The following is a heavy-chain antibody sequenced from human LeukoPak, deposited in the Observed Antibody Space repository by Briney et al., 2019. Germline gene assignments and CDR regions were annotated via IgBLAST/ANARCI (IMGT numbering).Heavy chain of an antibody. CDR1: GYTFTGYY. J-gene: IGHJ5*02. CDR2: INPNSGGT. Sequence: GASVKVSCKASGYTFTGYYMHWVRQAPGQGLEWMGWINPNSGGTNYAQKFQGRVTMTRDTSISTAYMELSRLRSGDTAVYYCARVIPITMVRGFITSYNGFDPWGQGTLVTVPP. V-gene: IGHV1-2*02. CDR3: ARVIPITMVRGFITSYNGFDP. D-gene: IGHD3-10*01.